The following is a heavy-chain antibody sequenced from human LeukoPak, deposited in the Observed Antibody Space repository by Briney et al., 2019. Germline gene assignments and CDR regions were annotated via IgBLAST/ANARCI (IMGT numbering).Heavy chain of an antibody. CDR3: ARWVGSITMVRGVMAPYYYYYMDV. J-gene: IGHJ6*03. V-gene: IGHV1-2*02. D-gene: IGHD3-10*01. CDR1: GYTFTGYY. Sequence: GASVKVSCKASGYTFTGYYMHWVRQAPGQGLEWMGWINPNSGGTNYAQKFQGRVTMTRDTSISTAYMELSRLRSDDTAVYYCARWVGSITMVRGVMAPYYYYYMDVWGKGTTVTVSS. CDR2: INPNSGGT.